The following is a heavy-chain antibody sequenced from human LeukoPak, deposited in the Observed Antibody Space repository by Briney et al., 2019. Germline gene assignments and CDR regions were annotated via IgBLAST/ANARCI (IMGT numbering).Heavy chain of an antibody. V-gene: IGHV3-23*01. CDR3: AKRMIRGVNHDAFDL. CDR1: GFTFSRYV. J-gene: IGHJ3*01. Sequence: GGSLRLSCAASGFTFSRYVMSWVRQAPGKGLEWVSAVSGSGGSTYYADSVKGLFTISRDNSKNTLYLQMNSLRAEDTAVYYCAKRMIRGVNHDAFDLWGQGTMVIVSS. CDR2: VSGSGGST. D-gene: IGHD3-10*01.